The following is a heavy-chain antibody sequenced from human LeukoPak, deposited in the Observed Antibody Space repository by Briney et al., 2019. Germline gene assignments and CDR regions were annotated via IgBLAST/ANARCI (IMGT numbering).Heavy chain of an antibody. J-gene: IGHJ5*02. D-gene: IGHD6-6*01. CDR1: GYTFTSYG. CDR2: INTNTGNP. Sequence: ASVKVSCKASGYTFTSYGINWVRQAPGQGLEWMGWINTNTGNPTYAQGFTGRFVFSLDTSVSTAYLQISSLRAEDTAVYYCARSSIAARPRWFDPWGQGTLVTVSS. CDR3: ARSSIAARPRWFDP. V-gene: IGHV7-4-1*02.